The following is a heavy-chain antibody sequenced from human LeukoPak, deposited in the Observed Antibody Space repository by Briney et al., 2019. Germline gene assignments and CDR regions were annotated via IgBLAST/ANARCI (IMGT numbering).Heavy chain of an antibody. J-gene: IGHJ4*02. CDR3: ARDPGSGWSD. D-gene: IGHD6-19*01. Sequence: GGSLRLSCAASGFTFSSYSMNWVRQAPGKGLEWVSYISSSSSAIHYADSVKGRFTISRDNAKNSLYLQMNSLREEDTAVYYCARDPGSGWSDWGQGTLVTVSS. CDR2: ISSSSSAI. V-gene: IGHV3-48*02. CDR1: GFTFSSYS.